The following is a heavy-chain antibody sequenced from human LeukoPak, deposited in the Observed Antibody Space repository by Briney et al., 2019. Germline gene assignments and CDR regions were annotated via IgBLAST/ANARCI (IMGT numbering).Heavy chain of an antibody. D-gene: IGHD3-10*01. V-gene: IGHV3-33*01. CDR3: ARAVRGVGSDY. CDR2: IWYDGSNK. CDR1: GFTFSSHG. Sequence: GRSLRHSCAASGFTFSSHGMHWVRQAPGKGLEWVAVIWYDGSNKYYADSVKGRLTISRDDSKNTLYLQMNSLRVEDTAVYYCARAVRGVGSDYWGQGTLVTVSS. J-gene: IGHJ4*02.